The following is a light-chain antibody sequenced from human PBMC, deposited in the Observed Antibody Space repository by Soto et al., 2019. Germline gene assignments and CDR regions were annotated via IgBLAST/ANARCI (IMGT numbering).Light chain of an antibody. CDR3: QAWDSSSPVV. Sequence: SYELTQPPSVSVSPGQTASITCSGDKLGDKYACWYQQKPCQSPVLVSYHDSKRPSGIPERFSGSNSGNTATLSISGTQAMDEADYYCQAWDSSSPVVFGGGTTLTVL. CDR1: KLGDKY. V-gene: IGLV3-1*01. CDR2: HDS. J-gene: IGLJ2*01.